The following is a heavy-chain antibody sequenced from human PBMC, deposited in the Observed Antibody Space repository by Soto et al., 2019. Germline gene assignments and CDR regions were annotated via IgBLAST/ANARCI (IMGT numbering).Heavy chain of an antibody. CDR1: GFTFSSYG. V-gene: IGHV3-30*18. CDR2: ISYDGSNK. CDR3: AKEGGTSLHYYYYGMDV. Sequence: QVQLVESGGGVVQPGRSLRLSCAASGFTFSSYGMHWVRQAPGKGLEWVAVISYDGSNKYYADSVKGRFTISRDNSKNTLYLQMNSLRAEDTAVYYCAKEGGTSLHYYYYGMDVWGQGTTVTVSS. D-gene: IGHD2-2*01. J-gene: IGHJ6*02.